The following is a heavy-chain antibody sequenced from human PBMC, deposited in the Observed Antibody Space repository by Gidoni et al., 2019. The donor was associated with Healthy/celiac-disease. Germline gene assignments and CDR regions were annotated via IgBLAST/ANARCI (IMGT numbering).Heavy chain of an antibody. CDR1: GGTFSSYA. Sequence: QVQLVQSGAEVKKPRSSVKVSCKAPGGTFSSYAISRVRPATGQGLEWRGELIPIVGTANYAQKCQGRVTMTADESTSTAYMELSSLRSEDTAVYYCARAWDSSGYYSDAFDIWGQGTMVTVSS. CDR3: ARAWDSSGYYSDAFDI. J-gene: IGHJ3*02. D-gene: IGHD3-22*01. CDR2: LIPIVGTA. V-gene: IGHV1-69*01.